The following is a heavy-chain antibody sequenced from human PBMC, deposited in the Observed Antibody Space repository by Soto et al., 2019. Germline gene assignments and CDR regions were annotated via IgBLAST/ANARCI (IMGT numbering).Heavy chain of an antibody. D-gene: IGHD5-12*01. CDR3: ATVGYSGYDFFDY. CDR2: FDPEDGGT. Sequence: ASVKVSCKASGYTFTGYYMHWVRQAPGKGLEWMGGFDPEDGGTIYAQKFQGRVTMTEDTSTDTAYMELSSLRSEDTAVYYCATVGYSGYDFFDYWGQGTLVTVS. CDR1: GYTFTGYY. J-gene: IGHJ4*02. V-gene: IGHV1-24*01.